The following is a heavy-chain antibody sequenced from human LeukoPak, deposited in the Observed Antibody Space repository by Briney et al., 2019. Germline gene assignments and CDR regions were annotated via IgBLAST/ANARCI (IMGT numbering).Heavy chain of an antibody. Sequence: ASVKVSCKASGYAFTGYYIHWVRQAPGQGLEWMGWINPNSGATNFAQKFQGRVTMTRDTSISTAYLELSRLRSDDTAVYYCARVGFDCSSTSCYWDAFDIWGQGTMVTVSS. D-gene: IGHD2-2*01. CDR2: INPNSGAT. V-gene: IGHV1-2*02. J-gene: IGHJ3*02. CDR3: ARVGFDCSSTSCYWDAFDI. CDR1: GYAFTGYY.